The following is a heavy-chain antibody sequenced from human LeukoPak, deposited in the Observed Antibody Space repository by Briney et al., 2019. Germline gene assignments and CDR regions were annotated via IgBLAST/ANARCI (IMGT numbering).Heavy chain of an antibody. CDR2: IYYSGST. CDR3: ARRELGNAFDI. V-gene: IGHV4-30-4*01. D-gene: IGHD7-27*01. J-gene: IGHJ3*02. CDR1: GGSISSGDYY. Sequence: SQTLSLTCTVSGGSISSGDYYWSWIRQPPGEGLEWIGYIYYSGSTYYNPSLKSRVTISVDTSKNQFSLKLSSVTAADTAVYYCARRELGNAFDIWGQGTMVTVSS.